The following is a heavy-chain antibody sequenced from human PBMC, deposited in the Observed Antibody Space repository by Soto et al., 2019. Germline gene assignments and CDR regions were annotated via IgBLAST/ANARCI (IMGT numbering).Heavy chain of an antibody. CDR2: ISGSGTTT. D-gene: IGHD5-12*01. CDR3: AKAMATLSDFDS. J-gene: IGHJ4*02. V-gene: IGHV3-23*01. CDR1: GFTFGNYA. Sequence: EVQLLESGGGLVQPGGSLRLSCAASGFTFGNYAVGWVRQAPGKGLDCVSVISGSGTTTYYADSVKGRFTISRDNSEHTLSLQMNSLRAEDTAVYYCAKAMATLSDFDSWGQGTLVTVSS.